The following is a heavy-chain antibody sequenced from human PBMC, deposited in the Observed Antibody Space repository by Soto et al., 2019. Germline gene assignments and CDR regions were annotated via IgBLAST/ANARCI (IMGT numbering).Heavy chain of an antibody. D-gene: IGHD3-10*01. CDR3: ARGGRLMVRGVIRWFDP. J-gene: IGHJ5*02. V-gene: IGHV4-34*01. CDR2: INHSGST. CDR1: GGSFSGYY. Sequence: QVQLQQWGAGLLKPSETLSLTCAVYGGSFSGYYWSWIRQPPGKGLEWIGEINHSGSTNYNPSLKSRVTISVXXSXNRXSLKLSSVTAADTAVYYCARGGRLMVRGVIRWFDPWGQGTLVTVSS.